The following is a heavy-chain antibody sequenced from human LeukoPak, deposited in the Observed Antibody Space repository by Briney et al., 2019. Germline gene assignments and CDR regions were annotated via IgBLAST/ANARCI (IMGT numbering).Heavy chain of an antibody. D-gene: IGHD3-10*01. Sequence: SLPQTCPGSACIFINYALSGLGQPGAREVDWVSTINGSGTFSYYADSVKGRFTSSRDNPKNSVYLQIISLNAEDTDVYDCAKKFYYGSGTFGFYFDYWGQGTLVSVSS. CDR3: AKKFYYGSGTFGFYFDY. CDR2: INGSGTFS. CDR1: ACIFINYA. V-gene: IGHV3-23*01. J-gene: IGHJ4*02.